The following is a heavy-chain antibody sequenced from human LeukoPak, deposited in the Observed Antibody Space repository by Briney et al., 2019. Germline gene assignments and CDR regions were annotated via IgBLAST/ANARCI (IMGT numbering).Heavy chain of an antibody. V-gene: IGHV1-2*02. J-gene: IGHJ6*04. CDR3: ARPPLQPPGYYGMGV. D-gene: IGHD1-14*01. CDR2: INPDSGGT. Sequence: ASVTVTRTGAGYTFSDNYLHWERLAPGQGLEWMGWINPDSGGTNYAQRFQGRVTMTRYTSISTAYMELSRLRSDDTAVYYCARPPLQPPGYYGMGVWHAWTPFTVSS. CDR1: GYTFSDNY.